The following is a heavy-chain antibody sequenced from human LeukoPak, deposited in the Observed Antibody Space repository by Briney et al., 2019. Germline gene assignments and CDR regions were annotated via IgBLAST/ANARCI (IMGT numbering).Heavy chain of an antibody. V-gene: IGHV3-7*01. Sequence: GGSLRLSCAASGFTFSSYWMSWVRQAPGKGLEWVANIKQDGSEKNSVDSVKGRFTISRDNARSSLYLQMNSLRVEDTAVYYRGREPREWLSRAFDIWGQGTMVTVSS. CDR2: IKQDGSEK. CDR3: GREPREWLSRAFDI. CDR1: GFTFSSYW. D-gene: IGHD6-19*01. J-gene: IGHJ3*02.